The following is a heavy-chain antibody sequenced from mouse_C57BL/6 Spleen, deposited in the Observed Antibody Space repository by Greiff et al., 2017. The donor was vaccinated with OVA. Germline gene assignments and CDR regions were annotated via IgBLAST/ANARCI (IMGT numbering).Heavy chain of an antibody. CDR2: LWWNDDK. V-gene: IGHV8-5*01. Sequence: QVTLKVSGPGILQPSQTLSLTCSFSGFSLSTSNMGIGWIRQPSGKGLAWLAHLWWNDDKSYTPSLKSRLTISKETSNNQVFLKITSGDTADTATYYCAQMRDYEDYAMDYWGQGTSVTVSS. CDR1: GFSLSTSNMG. D-gene: IGHD2-4*01. J-gene: IGHJ4*01. CDR3: AQMRDYEDYAMDY.